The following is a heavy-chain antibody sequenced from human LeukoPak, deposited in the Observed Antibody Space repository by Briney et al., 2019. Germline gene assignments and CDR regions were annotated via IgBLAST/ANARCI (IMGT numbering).Heavy chain of an antibody. CDR2: INHNGST. Sequence: PSETLSLTCAVYGGSFSGYYWSWIRQPPGKGLEWSGEINHNGSTNYNPSLKSRVTISVDTSKNQFFLKLSSVTAADTAVYYCARRAYSSPLLSWGQGTLVTVSS. V-gene: IGHV4-34*01. CDR3: ARRAYSSPLLS. CDR1: GGSFSGYY. D-gene: IGHD3-16*01. J-gene: IGHJ4*02.